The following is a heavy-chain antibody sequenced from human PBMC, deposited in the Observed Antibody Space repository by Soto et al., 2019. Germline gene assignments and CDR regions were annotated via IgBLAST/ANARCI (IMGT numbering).Heavy chain of an antibody. D-gene: IGHD4-17*01. CDR3: ASESYGGAFDY. Sequence: QVQLVQSGAEEKKPGASVKVSCKASGYTFTSYAMPWVRQAPGQRLEWMGWINAGNGNTKYSQKFQGRVTITRDTAASTAYMELSRLRSEDTAVYYCASESYGGAFDYWGQGTLVTGSS. J-gene: IGHJ4*02. V-gene: IGHV1-3*05. CDR2: INAGNGNT. CDR1: GYTFTSYA.